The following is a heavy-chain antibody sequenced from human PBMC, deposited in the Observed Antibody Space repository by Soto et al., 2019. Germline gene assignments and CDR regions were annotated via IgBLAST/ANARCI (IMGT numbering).Heavy chain of an antibody. J-gene: IGHJ5*02. CDR3: ARDPERDYYDSSGYSPNWFDP. Sequence: QVPLVQSGAEVKKPGSSVKVSCKASGGTFSSYAISWVRQAPGQGLEWMGGIIPIFGTANYAQKFQGRVTITADESTSTAYMELSSLRSEDTAVYYCARDPERDYYDSSGYSPNWFDPWGQGTLVTVSS. CDR1: GGTFSSYA. CDR2: IIPIFGTA. V-gene: IGHV1-69*01. D-gene: IGHD3-22*01.